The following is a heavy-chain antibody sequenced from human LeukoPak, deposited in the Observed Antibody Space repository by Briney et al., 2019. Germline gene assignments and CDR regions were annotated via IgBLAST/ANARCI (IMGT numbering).Heavy chain of an antibody. CDR1: GFTFSGSW. D-gene: IGHD2-21*02. Sequence: GGSLRLSCAASGFTFSGSWMHWVRQTPGKGLVWVSRIIGDGSVTSYADSVKGRFTISRDNAKNTVYLQMNSLRDEDMAVYYCARFVMVTAGDYWGQGTLVTVSS. CDR3: ARFVMVTAGDY. CDR2: IIGDGSVT. V-gene: IGHV3-74*01. J-gene: IGHJ4*02.